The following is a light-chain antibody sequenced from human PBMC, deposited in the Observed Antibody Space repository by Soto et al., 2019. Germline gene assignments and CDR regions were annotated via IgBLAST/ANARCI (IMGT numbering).Light chain of an antibody. CDR1: QSVSSN. V-gene: IGKV3-15*01. CDR2: DAS. CDR3: QQCSWHPFTVT. J-gene: IGKJ4*01. Sequence: EIVMTQSPATLSVSPGERATLSCRASQSVSSNLAWYQQKPGQAPRLLIYDASTRATGIPARFSGSGSGTEYTVTISGRQSEDSGVYICQQCSWHPFTVTFGGGTKVEIK.